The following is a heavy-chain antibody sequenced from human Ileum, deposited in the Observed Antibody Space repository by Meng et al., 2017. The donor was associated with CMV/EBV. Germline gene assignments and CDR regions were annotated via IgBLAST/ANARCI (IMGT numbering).Heavy chain of an antibody. Sequence: QVQMVKSGSEVRKPGASIKVSCKTSGYVFANDLISWERQAPGQGLECMGWVNPNNGDTKYAQKFQGRVAMTTDTSTSTAYMELRSLTSDDTAVYYCARHGYYSTGWSFWGQGTLVTVSS. D-gene: IGHD6-19*01. V-gene: IGHV1-18*04. CDR3: ARHGYYSTGWSF. CDR1: GYVFANDL. J-gene: IGHJ4*02. CDR2: VNPNNGDT.